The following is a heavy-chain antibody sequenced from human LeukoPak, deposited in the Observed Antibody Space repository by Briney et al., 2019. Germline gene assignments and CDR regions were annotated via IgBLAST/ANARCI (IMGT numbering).Heavy chain of an antibody. V-gene: IGHV1-2*02. CDR3: AAEPQRAYYDSSGEDAFDV. CDR1: GNTFSAFY. Sequence: GASVKVSCKASGNTFSAFYMYWVRQVPGHGLEWIGWINPLSGSTKYPQNFQGRVTMTRDTSTSTAYMELNSLTSDDTAVYYCAAEPQRAYYDSSGEDAFDVWGQGTLVIVSA. CDR2: INPLSGST. D-gene: IGHD3-22*01. J-gene: IGHJ3*01.